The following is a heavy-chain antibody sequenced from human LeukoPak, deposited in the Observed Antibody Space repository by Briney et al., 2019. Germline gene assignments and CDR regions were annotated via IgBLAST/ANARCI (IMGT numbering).Heavy chain of an antibody. CDR1: GFAFSTYV. J-gene: IGHJ4*02. CDR3: AKGNWRYFDY. CDR2: ISGSGGST. D-gene: IGHD1-1*01. V-gene: IGHV3-23*01. Sequence: GGSLGLSCAASGFAFSTYVMSWVRQAPGKGLEWVSAISGSGGSTYYADSVKGRFTISRDNSKNTLYLQMNSLGADDTAVYYCAKGNWRYFDYSGQGTLVTVSS.